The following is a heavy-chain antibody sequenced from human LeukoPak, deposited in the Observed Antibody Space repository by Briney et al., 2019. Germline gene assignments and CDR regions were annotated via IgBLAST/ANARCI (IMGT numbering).Heavy chain of an antibody. V-gene: IGHV3-43*01. D-gene: IGHD5-24*01. CDR3: ARAPRDGYKPIDY. CDR2: ISWDGGST. CDR1: GFTFDDYS. Sequence: PGGSLRLSCAASGFTFDDYSMHWVRQAPGKGLQGVSLISWDGGSTSYADSVKGRFTISRDNSQNSLYLQMNSLRTEDTALYYCARAPRDGYKPIDYWGQGTLVTVSS. J-gene: IGHJ4*02.